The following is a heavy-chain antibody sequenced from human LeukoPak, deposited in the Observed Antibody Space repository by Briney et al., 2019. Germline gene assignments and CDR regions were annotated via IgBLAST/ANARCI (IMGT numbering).Heavy chain of an antibody. CDR3: ARGRIGTGYYFDY. J-gene: IGHJ4*02. CDR1: GDSISSGGYY. D-gene: IGHD6-13*01. CDR2: TYYSGST. V-gene: IGHV4-31*03. Sequence: SETLSLTCSVSGDSISSGGYYWSWIRQHPGKGLEWIGNTYYSGSTYDNPSLKSRLTISVDTSKNQFSLKLSSVTAADTAVYYCARGRIGTGYYFDYWGQGTQVTVSS.